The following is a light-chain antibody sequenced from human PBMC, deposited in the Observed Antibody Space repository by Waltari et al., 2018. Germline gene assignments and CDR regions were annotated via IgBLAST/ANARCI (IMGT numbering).Light chain of an antibody. Sequence: ILLTQSPATLSVSPGERATISCRASQSVSSRLAWYQQMPGHPPSPLFYGASTRAPGVPGRFTASGSGSEYSLTISSLQPEDSAVYDCQQYDVLPPTYTFGQGSNLEIK. CDR1: QSVSSR. J-gene: IGKJ2*01. V-gene: IGKV3-15*01. CDR2: GAS. CDR3: QQYDVLPPTYT.